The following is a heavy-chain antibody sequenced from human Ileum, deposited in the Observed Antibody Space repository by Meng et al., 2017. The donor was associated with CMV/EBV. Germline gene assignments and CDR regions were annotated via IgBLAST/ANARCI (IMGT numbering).Heavy chain of an antibody. CDR3: ASGKSNLEY. Sequence: QGRLQEWGAVLLKPSETLSLTCAVYGGSFSGYYWSWIRQVPGKGLEWIGEFNHYGSTNYNPSLKSRVTISVDTSKNQFSLNLSSVTAADTAVYYCASGKSNLEYWGQGTLVTVSS. V-gene: IGHV4-34*01. J-gene: IGHJ4*02. D-gene: IGHD4-11*01. CDR1: GGSFSGYY. CDR2: FNHYGST.